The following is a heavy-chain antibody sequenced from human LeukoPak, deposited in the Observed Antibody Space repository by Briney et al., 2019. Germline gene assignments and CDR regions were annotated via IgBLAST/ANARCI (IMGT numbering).Heavy chain of an antibody. Sequence: SETLSLTCTVSGGSIGSSRYSWGWIRQTPGKGLEWIGSIFYTGGTYYNPSLKSRITISQDTSKSQFSLKLRSVTAADTAVYYCARDGGLDTALVTGVFDFWGQGTLVTVSS. V-gene: IGHV4-39*07. D-gene: IGHD5-18*01. CDR2: IFYTGGT. CDR1: GGSIGSSRYS. J-gene: IGHJ4*02. CDR3: ARDGGLDTALVTGVFDF.